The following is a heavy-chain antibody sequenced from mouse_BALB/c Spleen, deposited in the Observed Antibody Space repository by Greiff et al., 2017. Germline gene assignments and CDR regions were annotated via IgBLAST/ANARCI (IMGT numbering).Heavy chain of an antibody. V-gene: IGHV3-8*02. CDR2: ISYSGST. CDR3: ARYYDYDRTGFAY. CDR1: GDSITSGY. J-gene: IGHJ3*01. Sequence: EVQLQESGPSLVKPSQTLSLTCSVTGDSITSGYWNWIRKFPGNKLEYMGYISYSGSTYYNPSLKSRISITRDTSKNQYYLQLNSVTTEDTATYYCARYYDYDRTGFAYWGQGTLVTVSA. D-gene: IGHD2-4*01.